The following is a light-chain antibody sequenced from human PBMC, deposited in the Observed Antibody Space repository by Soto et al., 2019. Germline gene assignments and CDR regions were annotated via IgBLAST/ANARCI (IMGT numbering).Light chain of an antibody. CDR3: QQYSDSPPT. CDR2: GAS. CDR1: QSVSARY. Sequence: EIVLTQSPDTLSLSPGERATLSCRNSQSVSARYLAWYHQKPGQAPRILIFGASDRATGIPDRFSGSGSGTDFTLTIDRLEPEDFAMYYCQQYSDSPPTFGQGTKVDIK. J-gene: IGKJ1*01. V-gene: IGKV3-20*01.